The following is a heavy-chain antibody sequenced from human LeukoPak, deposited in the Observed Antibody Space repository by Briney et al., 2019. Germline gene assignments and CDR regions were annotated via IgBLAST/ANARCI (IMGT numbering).Heavy chain of an antibody. CDR3: ARERETWGILI. CDR1: GFIFSSYW. V-gene: IGHV3-74*01. J-gene: IGHJ3*02. Sequence: GGSLRLSCAASGFIFSSYWMHWVRQVPGKGLAWVSRIKTDGSSTNYADSVKGRFTISRDNAKNTLFLQMNSLRVEDTAVYYCARERETWGILIWGQGTMVTVSS. D-gene: IGHD3-16*01. CDR2: IKTDGSST.